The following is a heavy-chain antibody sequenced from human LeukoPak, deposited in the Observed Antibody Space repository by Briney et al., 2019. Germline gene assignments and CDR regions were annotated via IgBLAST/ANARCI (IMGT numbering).Heavy chain of an antibody. CDR3: ARGSDYSGCYWDAFDI. CDR1: GFTFSSYW. V-gene: IGHV3-7*01. Sequence: PGGSLRLSCAASGFTFSSYWMSWVRQAPGKGLEWVANIKQDGSEKYYVDSVKGRFTISRDNAKNSLYLQMNSLRAEDTAVYYCARGSDYSGCYWDAFDIWGQGTMVTVSS. D-gene: IGHD1-26*01. J-gene: IGHJ3*02. CDR2: IKQDGSEK.